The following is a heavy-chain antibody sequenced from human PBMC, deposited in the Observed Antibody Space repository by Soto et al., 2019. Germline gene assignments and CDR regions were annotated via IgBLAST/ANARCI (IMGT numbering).Heavy chain of an antibody. CDR1: DYTFRNYG. Sequence: ASVKVSCKASDYTFRNYGISWVRQAPGQGLEWMGWINTYNDNTNHAQKLQDRVTMTTDTSTCTAYMELRSLRSDDTAVYYCARDQKRRSGFPNSLFYYGLDVWGQGTTVTVYS. D-gene: IGHD3-10*01. V-gene: IGHV1-18*01. J-gene: IGHJ6*02. CDR2: INTYNDNT. CDR3: ARDQKRRSGFPNSLFYYGLDV.